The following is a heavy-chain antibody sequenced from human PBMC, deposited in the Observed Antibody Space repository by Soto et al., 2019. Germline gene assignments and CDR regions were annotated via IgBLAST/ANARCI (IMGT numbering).Heavy chain of an antibody. CDR1: GYTFLNYG. J-gene: IGHJ4*02. D-gene: IGHD3-22*01. CDR3: ARVRQYDSSIYYDFDL. Sequence: QVQLVQSGAEVMKPGASVKVSCKASGYTFLNYGITWVRQSPGQGIEWMGGITGDNGDTNYAQSRQGRVTLTTDTSTSTGYMALTSLGSEDTAVYYCARVRQYDSSIYYDFDLWGQGTLVTVSS. V-gene: IGHV1-18*01. CDR2: ITGDNGDT.